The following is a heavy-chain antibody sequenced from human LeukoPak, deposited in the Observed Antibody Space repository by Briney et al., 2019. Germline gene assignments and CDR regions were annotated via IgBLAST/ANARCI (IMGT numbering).Heavy chain of an antibody. Sequence: SETLSLTCTVSGYSISSGYYWGWIRQSPGKGLEWLGDISHSGTTTYNPSLKNRLTISIDTSRNQFSLKLRSVTAADTAVYYCARGLVWRFLLDSRRDSFDIWGQGTIITVSS. V-gene: IGHV4-38-2*02. J-gene: IGHJ3*02. CDR3: ARGLVWRFLLDSRRDSFDI. CDR1: GYSISSGYY. CDR2: ISHSGTT. D-gene: IGHD6-6*01.